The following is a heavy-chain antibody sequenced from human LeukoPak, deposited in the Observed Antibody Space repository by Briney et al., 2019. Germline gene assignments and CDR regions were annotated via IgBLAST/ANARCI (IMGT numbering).Heavy chain of an antibody. CDR2: ISYSGST. D-gene: IGHD3-3*01. CDR1: GGSISGYY. J-gene: IGHJ3*02. CDR3: VKDFDAWSAIDI. V-gene: IGHV4-59*01. Sequence: SETLSLTCTVSGGSISGYYWSWIRQPPGKGLAWIGCISYSGSTKYNPSLKSRVSISLDTSKKQFPLHLSSVTAADTAIYYCVKDFDAWSAIDIWGQGTMVTVSS.